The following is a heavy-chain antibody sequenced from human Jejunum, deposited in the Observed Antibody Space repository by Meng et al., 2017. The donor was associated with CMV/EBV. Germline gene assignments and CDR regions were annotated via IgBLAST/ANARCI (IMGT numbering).Heavy chain of an antibody. CDR1: GFPFRTYG. CDR3: AKVGSYNHLDY. V-gene: IGHV3-23*01. J-gene: IGHJ4*02. CDR2: ISGSGTNT. Sequence: AASGFPFRTYGISWVRQAPGKGLEWVSTISGSGTNTYYADSVKGRFTISRDNSKNTLFLQMNSLRAEDTAAYYCAKVGSYNHLDYWGQGPLVTVSS. D-gene: IGHD1-14*01.